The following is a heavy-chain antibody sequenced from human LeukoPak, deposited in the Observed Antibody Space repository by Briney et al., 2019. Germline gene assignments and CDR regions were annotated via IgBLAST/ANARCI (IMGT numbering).Heavy chain of an antibody. CDR1: GYTFTSYG. Sequence: ASVKVSCKASGYTFTSYGISWVRQAPGQGLEWMGWISAYNGNTNYAQKLQGRVTMTTDTSTSTAYMELRSLRSDDTAVCYCARVYLDTAMVRSLDYWGQGTLVTVSS. CDR3: ARVYLDTAMVRSLDY. CDR2: ISAYNGNT. V-gene: IGHV1-18*01. D-gene: IGHD5-18*01. J-gene: IGHJ4*02.